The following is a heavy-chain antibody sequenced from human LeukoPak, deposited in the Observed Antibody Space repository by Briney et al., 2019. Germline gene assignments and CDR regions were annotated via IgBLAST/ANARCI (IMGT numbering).Heavy chain of an antibody. V-gene: IGHV3-30-3*01. CDR1: GFTFSNYA. D-gene: IGHD6-19*01. J-gene: IGHJ4*02. CDR3: ARDHYSSGWNQGPDY. Sequence: GRSLRLSCAASGFTFSNYAMHWVRQAPGKGLEWVAVISYDANNKNYADSVKGRFTISRDSSKDTLHLEMNSLRPEDTAVYFCARDHYSSGWNQGPDYWGQGALVTVSS. CDR2: ISYDANNK.